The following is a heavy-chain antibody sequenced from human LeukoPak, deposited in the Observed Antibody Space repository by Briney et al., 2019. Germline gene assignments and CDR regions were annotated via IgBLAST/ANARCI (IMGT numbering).Heavy chain of an antibody. CDR1: GYSFTNYW. D-gene: IGHD2-2*01. CDR3: ARSSTSSPYYYYMDV. V-gene: IGHV5-51*01. CDR2: IYPGDSDT. Sequence: GESLKISCKGSGYSFTNYWIGWVRQMPGKGLEWMGIIYPGDSDTRYSPSFQGQVTISADKSISTAYLQWSSLKASDTAMYYCARSSTSSPYYYYMDVWGKGTTVTVSS. J-gene: IGHJ6*03.